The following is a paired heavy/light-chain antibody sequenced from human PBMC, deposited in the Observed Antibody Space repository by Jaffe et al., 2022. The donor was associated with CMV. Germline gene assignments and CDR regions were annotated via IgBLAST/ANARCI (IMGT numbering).Light chain of an antibody. CDR2: QDS. CDR3: QAWDSSPL. V-gene: IGLV3-1*01. Sequence: SYELTQPPSVSVSPGQTASITCSGDKLGDKYACWYQQKPGQSPVLVIYQDSKRPSGIPERFSGSNSGNTATLTISGTQAMDEADYYCQAWDSSPLFGGGTKLTVL. J-gene: IGLJ2*01. CDR1: KLGDKY.
Heavy chain of an antibody. CDR3: ARATNYYGSGSPKRREPYYFDY. J-gene: IGHJ4*02. V-gene: IGHV3-11*06. CDR1: GFTFSDYY. CDR2: ISSSSSYT. D-gene: IGHD3-10*01. Sequence: QVQLVESGGGLVKPGGSLRLSCAASGFTFSDYYMSWIRQAPGKGLEWVSYISSSSSYTNYADSVKGRFTISRDNAKNSLYLQMNSLRAEDTAVYYCARATNYYGSGSPKRREPYYFDYWGQGTLVTVSS.